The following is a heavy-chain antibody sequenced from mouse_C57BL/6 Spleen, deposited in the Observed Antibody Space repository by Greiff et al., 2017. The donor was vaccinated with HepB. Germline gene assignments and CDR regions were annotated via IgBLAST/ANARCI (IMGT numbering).Heavy chain of an antibody. V-gene: IGHV1-55*01. CDR1: GYTFTSYW. D-gene: IGHD2-1*01. Sequence: QVQLQQPGAELVKPGASVKMSCKASGYTFTSYWITWVKQRPGQGLEWIGDIYPGSGSTNYNEKFKSKATLTVDTSSSTAYMQLSSLTSEDSAVYDCAREGAYGNYDYFDDWGQGTTLTVSS. CDR3: AREGAYGNYDYFDD. J-gene: IGHJ2*01. CDR2: IYPGSGST.